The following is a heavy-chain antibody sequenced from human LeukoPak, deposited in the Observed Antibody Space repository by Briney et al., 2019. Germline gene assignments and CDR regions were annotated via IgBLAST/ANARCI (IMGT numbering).Heavy chain of an antibody. J-gene: IGHJ4*02. V-gene: IGHV3-48*03. CDR3: ARVNGDYFDY. Sequence: GGSLRLSCAASGFTFSSYEMNWVRQAPGKGLEWVSYISSSGGTIYYADSVKGRFTISRDNAKNSLYLQMNSLRAEDTAVYYCARVNGDYFDYWGQGTLVTVSS. CDR1: GFTFSSYE. CDR2: ISSSGGTI. D-gene: IGHD4-17*01.